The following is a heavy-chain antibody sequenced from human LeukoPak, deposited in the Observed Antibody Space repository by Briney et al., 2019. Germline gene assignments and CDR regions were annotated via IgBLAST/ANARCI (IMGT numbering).Heavy chain of an antibody. V-gene: IGHV5-51*01. CDR2: IYPGDSDT. CDR1: GYSFTSYW. D-gene: IGHD3-9*01. J-gene: IGHJ5*02. CDR3: ARSSTYYDILTGYYRNWFDP. Sequence: GESLKISCKGSGYSFTSYWIGWVRQMPGKGLEWMGIIYPGDSDTRYSPSFQGQVTISADKSISTAYPQWSSLKASDTAMYYCARSSTYYDILTGYYRNWFDPWGQGTLVTVSS.